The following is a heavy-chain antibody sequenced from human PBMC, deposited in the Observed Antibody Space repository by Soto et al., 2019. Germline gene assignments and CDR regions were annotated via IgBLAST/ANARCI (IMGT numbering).Heavy chain of an antibody. CDR2: IKSKTDGGTT. V-gene: IGHV3-15*01. CDR3: TTWIQLWSTGMDV. Sequence: GVSLSLSCAASGVTFSNAWMSWVRQTPGKGLEWVGRIKSKTDGGTTDYAAPVKGRFTISRDDSKNTLYLQMNSLKTEDTAVYYCTTWIQLWSTGMDVWGQGTTVTVSS. CDR1: GVTFSNAW. J-gene: IGHJ6*02. D-gene: IGHD5-18*01.